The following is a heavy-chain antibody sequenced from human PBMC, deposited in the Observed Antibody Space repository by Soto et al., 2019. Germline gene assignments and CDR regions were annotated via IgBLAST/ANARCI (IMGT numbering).Heavy chain of an antibody. V-gene: IGHV1-69*12. Sequence: QVQLVQSGAEVKKPGSSVKVTCKASGGTFSSNAISWVRQAPGQGLEWMGGIIPIFGTAHYAQKFPGRVTITAAEATRTASMELSSLQPEATAVYYCATGGRGYSSAPRFYFEFWGQGTLVTVSS. CDR2: IIPIFGTA. CDR3: ATGGRGYSSAPRFYFEF. D-gene: IGHD5-18*01. J-gene: IGHJ4*02. CDR1: GGTFSSNA.